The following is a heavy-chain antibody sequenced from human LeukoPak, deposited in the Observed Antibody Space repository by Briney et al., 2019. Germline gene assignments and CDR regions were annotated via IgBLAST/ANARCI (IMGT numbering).Heavy chain of an antibody. CDR3: ARDGGGGFDY. D-gene: IGHD3-16*01. CDR1: GGSISSGGYY. Sequence: PSETLSLTCTVSGGSISSGGYYWSWIRQPPGKGLEWIGYIYHSGSTYYNPSLKSRVTISVDRSKNQFSLKLSSVTAADTAVYYCARDGGGGFDYWGQGTLVTVSS. CDR2: IYHSGST. J-gene: IGHJ4*02. V-gene: IGHV4-30-2*01.